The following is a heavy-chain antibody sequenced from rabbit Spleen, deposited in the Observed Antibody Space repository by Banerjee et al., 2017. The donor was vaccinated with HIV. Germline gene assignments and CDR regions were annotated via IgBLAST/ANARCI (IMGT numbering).Heavy chain of an antibody. J-gene: IGHJ6*01. D-gene: IGHD1-1*01. CDR1: GFTFSSSYY. V-gene: IGHV1S45*01. CDR3: ARDTSSSFSSYGMDL. CDR2: IDIGGSGFT. Sequence: QEQLEESAGGLVQPGGSLKLSCKASGFTFSSSYYMCWVRQAPGKGLEWIACIDIGGSGFTYFASWAKGRFTISKTSSTTVTLQMTSLTAADTATYFCARDTSSSFSSYGMDLWGQGTLVTVS.